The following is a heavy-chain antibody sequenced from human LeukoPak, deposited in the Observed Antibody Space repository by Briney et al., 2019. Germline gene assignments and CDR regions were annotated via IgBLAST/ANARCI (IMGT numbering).Heavy chain of an antibody. CDR1: GFTFSSYA. J-gene: IGHJ6*02. CDR3: AKAPRAAAGTYNGMDV. D-gene: IGHD6-13*01. V-gene: IGHV3-23*01. Sequence: GGYLRLSCAASGFTFSSYAMSWVRQAPGKGLEWVSAISGSGGSTYYADSVKGRFTISRDNSKNTLYLQMNSLGAEDTAVYYCAKAPRAAAGTYNGMDVWGQGTTVTVSS. CDR2: ISGSGGST.